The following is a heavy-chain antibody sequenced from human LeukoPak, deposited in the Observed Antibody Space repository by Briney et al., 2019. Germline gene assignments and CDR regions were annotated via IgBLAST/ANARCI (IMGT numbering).Heavy chain of an antibody. J-gene: IGHJ4*02. D-gene: IGHD1-1*01. Sequence: GASVKVSCKASGNTFIGYWIHWVRQAPEQGLEWMGAINPRGDATIGAQKFQGRVTTTRDTSTSTVYIELSSLRSEDTAVYYCAREGQQLKHFDYWGQGTLVTVSS. CDR1: GNTFIGYW. V-gene: IGHV1-46*01. CDR2: INPRGDAT. CDR3: AREGQQLKHFDY.